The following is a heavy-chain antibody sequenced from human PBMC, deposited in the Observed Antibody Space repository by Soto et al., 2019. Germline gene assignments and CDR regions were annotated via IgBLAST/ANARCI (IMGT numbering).Heavy chain of an antibody. CDR1: GFSLSTSGVG. J-gene: IGHJ6*02. V-gene: IGHV2-5*01. CDR3: AHTYYDFWSGYSQSGMDV. CDR2: IYWNDDK. D-gene: IGHD3-3*01. Sequence: SGPTLVNPTQTLTLTCTFSGFSLSTSGVGVGWIRQPPGKALEWLALIYWNDDKRYSPSLKSRLTITKDTSKNQVVLTMTNMDPVDTATYYCAHTYYDFWSGYSQSGMDVWGQGTTVTVSS.